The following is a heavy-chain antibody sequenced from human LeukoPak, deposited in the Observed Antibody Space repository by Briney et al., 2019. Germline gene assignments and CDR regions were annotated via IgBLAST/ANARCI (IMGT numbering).Heavy chain of an antibody. CDR2: IYYSGST. V-gene: IGHV4-39*07. J-gene: IGHJ3*01. D-gene: IGHD3-10*01. CDR1: GGSISSSSYY. CDR3: ARGAHYGSGNVFDL. Sequence: SETLSLTCTVCGGSISSSSYYWGWIRQPPGKGLEWIGSIYYSGSTYYNPSLKSRVTISVDTSKNQLSLNLRSMTAADTALYYCARGAHYGSGNVFDLWGQGTVVTVSS.